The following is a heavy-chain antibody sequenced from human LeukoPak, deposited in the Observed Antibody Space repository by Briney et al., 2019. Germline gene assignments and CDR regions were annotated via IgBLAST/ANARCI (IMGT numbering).Heavy chain of an antibody. CDR3: ARAGHADSFDY. CDR2: ISTTSRTI. J-gene: IGHJ4*02. Sequence: GGSLRLSCAASGFTLSSYSMNWVRQAPGKGLEWVSYISTTSRTIHYADSVKGRFTISRDNAKNSLYLQMNSLRAENTAVYYCARAGHADSFDYWGQGALVTVSS. V-gene: IGHV3-48*01. CDR1: GFTLSSYS. D-gene: IGHD2-21*01.